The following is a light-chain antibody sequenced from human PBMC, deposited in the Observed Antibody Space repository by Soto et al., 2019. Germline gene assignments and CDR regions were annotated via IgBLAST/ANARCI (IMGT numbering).Light chain of an antibody. CDR2: ATS. V-gene: IGKV1-17*01. CDR3: LRHYTYPLS. J-gene: IGKJ4*01. Sequence: DIQMTQSPSFLFESVGDRVTITCRASQDIGKDLDWYQQKPGKAPKRLIYATSSLHSGVPSRFSDSGSGTEFSLTISSLQPEDFASYYCLRHYTYPLSFGRGTKVEIK. CDR1: QDIGKD.